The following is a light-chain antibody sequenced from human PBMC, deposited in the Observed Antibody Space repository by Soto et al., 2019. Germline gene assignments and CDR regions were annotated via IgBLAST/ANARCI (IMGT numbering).Light chain of an antibody. CDR2: DSS. J-gene: IGKJ1*01. V-gene: IGKV3-15*01. CDR3: QQFGDWPS. Sequence: EIRMTQSPAILSVSPGESATLSCRASQSVSSHVVWYQQKPGQAPRLLISDSSTSGFPARFSGSGSGTGFTLTVSSLQSADSAIYYGQQFGDWPSFGLGTKLEI. CDR1: QSVSSH.